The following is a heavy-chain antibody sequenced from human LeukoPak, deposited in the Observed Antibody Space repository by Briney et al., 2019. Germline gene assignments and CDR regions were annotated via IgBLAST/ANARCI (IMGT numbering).Heavy chain of an antibody. D-gene: IGHD5-12*01. Sequence: SETLSLTCAVSGAYISASYAIWIPQPPGNGLGGSGYNSYAARTHYNPALKSRVTISEDTSKNQFSLRLSSVTAADTAMYYCARRVPSGFVDSWGQGILVTVSS. V-gene: IGHV4-59*08. CDR1: GAYISASY. CDR2: NSYAART. CDR3: ARRVPSGFVDS. J-gene: IGHJ4*02.